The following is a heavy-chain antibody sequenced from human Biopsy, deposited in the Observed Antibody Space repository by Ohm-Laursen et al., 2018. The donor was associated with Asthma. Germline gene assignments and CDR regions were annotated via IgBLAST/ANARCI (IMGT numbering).Heavy chain of an antibody. CDR2: ISYDGRNT. V-gene: IGHV3-30*04. Sequence: SSLRLSCAASGFTFDNYTMHWVRQAPGKDLEWVTIISYDGRNTYYADSVEGRFTISRDNSKNTLFLQMSSLRPEDTAVYYCARGGLHYYEYYGMDVWGQGTTVTVSS. CDR3: ARGGLHYYEYYGMDV. D-gene: IGHD2-21*02. J-gene: IGHJ6*02. CDR1: GFTFDNYT.